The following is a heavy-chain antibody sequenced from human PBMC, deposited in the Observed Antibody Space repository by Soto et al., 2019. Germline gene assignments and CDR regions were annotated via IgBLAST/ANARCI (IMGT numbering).Heavy chain of an antibody. CDR3: ARGYSSSSDYYFYAMDV. CDR2: IYPGDSDT. V-gene: IGHV5-51*01. CDR1: GYSFTSYW. Sequence: GESLKVSCKGSGYSFTSYWVGWVRQLPGKGLECMGIIYPGDSDTRYSPSFQGQVTISADKSISTAYLQWSSMKASDTAMYYCARGYSSSSDYYFYAMDVWGQGTTVTVSS. J-gene: IGHJ6*02. D-gene: IGHD6-13*01.